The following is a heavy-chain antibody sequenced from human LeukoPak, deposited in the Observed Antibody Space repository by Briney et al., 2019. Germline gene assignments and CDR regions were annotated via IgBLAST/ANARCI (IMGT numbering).Heavy chain of an antibody. V-gene: IGHV4-39*01. Sequence: SETLSLTCTVSGGSISSSSYYWGWIRQPPGKGLEWIGSIYYSGSTYYNPSLKGRVTISVDTSKNQFSLKLSSVTAADTAVYYCARHPTYYSMVRFDPWGQGTLVTVSS. CDR2: IYYSGST. D-gene: IGHD3-10*01. CDR1: GGSISSSSYY. J-gene: IGHJ5*02. CDR3: ARHPTYYSMVRFDP.